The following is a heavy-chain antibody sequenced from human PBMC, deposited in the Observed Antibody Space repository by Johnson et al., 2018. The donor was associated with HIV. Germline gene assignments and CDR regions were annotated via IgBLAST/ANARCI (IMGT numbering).Heavy chain of an antibody. J-gene: IGHJ3*02. CDR1: GITVNTNY. Sequence: MQLVESGGGVVQPGGSLRLSCAASGITVNTNYMSWVRRAPGKGLEWVGRIKSKTDGGTTDYAAPVKGRFTISRDDSKNTLYLQMNSLRAEDTAVYYCARVQSVQWELLDGDAFDIWGQGTMVTVSS. D-gene: IGHD1-26*01. V-gene: IGHV3-15*01. CDR2: IKSKTDGGTT. CDR3: ARVQSVQWELLDGDAFDI.